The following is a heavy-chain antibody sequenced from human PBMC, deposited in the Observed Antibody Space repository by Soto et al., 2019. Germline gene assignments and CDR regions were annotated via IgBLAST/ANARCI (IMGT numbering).Heavy chain of an antibody. J-gene: IGHJ4*02. V-gene: IGHV4-39*01. CDR2: IYFGGNT. CDR3: ARSLRAMSFDH. D-gene: IGHD2-2*01. Sequence: PSETLSLTCTVSGGSISSSSYYWGWLRQPPGKGLEWIGSIYFGGNTYYNPSLKSRVTISVDTSKNQFSLKLSSVTAADTAVYYCARSLRAMSFDHWGQGTLVTVSS. CDR1: GGSISSSSYY.